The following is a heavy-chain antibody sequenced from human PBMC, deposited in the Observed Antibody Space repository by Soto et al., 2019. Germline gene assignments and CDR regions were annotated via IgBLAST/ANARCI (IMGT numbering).Heavy chain of an antibody. V-gene: IGHV4-4*02. CDR1: GGSISSSNW. Sequence: SDTLSLTCAVSGGSISSSNWWSWVRQPPGKGLEWIGEIYHSGSTNYNPSLKSRVTLSVDKSKNQFSLKLSSVTAADTAVYYCARTDIVANWFDPWGQGTLVTAPQ. J-gene: IGHJ5*02. D-gene: IGHD2-15*01. CDR2: IYHSGST. CDR3: ARTDIVANWFDP.